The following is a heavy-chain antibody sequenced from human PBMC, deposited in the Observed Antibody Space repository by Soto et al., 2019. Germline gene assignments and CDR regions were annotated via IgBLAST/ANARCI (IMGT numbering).Heavy chain of an antibody. Sequence: SETLSLTCAVSGGSISSSNWWGWVRQPPGKGLEWIGEIYHSGSTNYNPSLKSRVTISVDKSKNQFSLKLSSVTAADTAVYYCASEGCGGDCSNYGMDVWGQGTTVTVS. CDR2: IYHSGST. CDR3: ASEGCGGDCSNYGMDV. J-gene: IGHJ6*02. V-gene: IGHV4-4*02. D-gene: IGHD2-21*02. CDR1: GGSISSSNW.